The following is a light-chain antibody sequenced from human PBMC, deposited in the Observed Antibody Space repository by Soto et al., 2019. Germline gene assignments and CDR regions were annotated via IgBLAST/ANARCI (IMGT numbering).Light chain of an antibody. CDR2: DAS. V-gene: IGKV3-11*01. CDR3: HQRYDWPIT. CDR1: QSVSRN. J-gene: IGKJ5*01. Sequence: EIVMTQSPATLSVSPGDGVTLSCRASQSVSRNLAWYQQKPGQAPRLLIYDASRRATGIPARFSGSGSGTDFTLTISSLEPEDFAVYYCHQRYDWPITFGQGTRLEIK.